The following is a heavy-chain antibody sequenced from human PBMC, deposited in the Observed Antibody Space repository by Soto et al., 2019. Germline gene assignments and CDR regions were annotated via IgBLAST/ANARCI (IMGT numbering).Heavy chain of an antibody. CDR3: ARDPGSSSGSGWFDP. Sequence: SVKVSCKASGYTFTGYYMHWVRQAPGQGLEWMGWINPNSGGTNYAQKFQGWVTMTRDTSISTAYMELSRLRSDDTAVYYCARDPGSSSGSGWFDPWGQGTLVTVSS. D-gene: IGHD6-6*01. V-gene: IGHV1-2*04. CDR2: INPNSGGT. CDR1: GYTFTGYY. J-gene: IGHJ5*02.